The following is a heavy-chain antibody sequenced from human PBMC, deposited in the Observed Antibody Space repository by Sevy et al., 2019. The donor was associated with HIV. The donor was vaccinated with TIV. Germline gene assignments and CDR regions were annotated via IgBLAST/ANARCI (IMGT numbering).Heavy chain of an antibody. CDR2: LSFGCGEI. V-gene: IGHV3-23*01. Sequence: GGSLRLSCAASGFTFSKYSMSWVRQPPGKGLEWVSTLSFGCGEINHAASVKGRFTISRDNSKNSLYLQMNNLRAEDTAVYYCAGESSTNTHDYWGQGTLVTVSS. J-gene: IGHJ4*02. CDR1: GFTFSKYS. CDR3: AGESSTNTHDY. D-gene: IGHD1-26*01.